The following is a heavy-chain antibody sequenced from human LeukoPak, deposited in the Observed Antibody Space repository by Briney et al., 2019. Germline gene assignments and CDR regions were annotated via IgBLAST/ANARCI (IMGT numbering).Heavy chain of an antibody. Sequence: ASVKVSCKASGYTFTSYGISWVRQAPGQGLEWMGWNSAYDGNTNYAQKLQGRVTMTTDTSTSTAYMELRSLRSDDTAVYYCARDRGVGSYYGVQREDFDYWGQGTLVTVSS. V-gene: IGHV1-18*01. CDR3: ARDRGVGSYYGVQREDFDY. D-gene: IGHD1-26*01. CDR2: NSAYDGNT. CDR1: GYTFTSYG. J-gene: IGHJ4*02.